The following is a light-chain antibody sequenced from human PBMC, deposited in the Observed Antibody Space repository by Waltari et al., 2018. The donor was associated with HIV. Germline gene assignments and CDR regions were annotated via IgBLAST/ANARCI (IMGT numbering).Light chain of an antibody. Sequence: QSVLTQPPSVSAAPGQKVTISCSGSSSNIGNHYVSWYQHFPGADPKLLIYDKDNRPSEIPDRFSGSKSGTSATLGITGLQTGDEAHYYCGTWDSSLTAVVFGGGTKLTVL. CDR1: SSNIGNHY. J-gene: IGLJ2*01. CDR3: GTWDSSLTAVV. V-gene: IGLV1-51*01. CDR2: DKD.